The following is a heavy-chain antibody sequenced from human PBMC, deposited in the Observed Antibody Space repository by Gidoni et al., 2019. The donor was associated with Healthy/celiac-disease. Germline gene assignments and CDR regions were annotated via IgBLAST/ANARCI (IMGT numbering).Heavy chain of an antibody. CDR1: GFTFSSYS. V-gene: IGHV3-48*01. J-gene: IGHJ4*02. CDR3: ARDFRGDSSGWYVVGYFDY. D-gene: IGHD6-19*01. Sequence: GFTFSSYSMNWVRQAPGKGLEWVSYISSSSSTIYYADSVKGRFTISRDNAKNSLYLQMNSLRAEDTAVYYCARDFRGDSSGWYVVGYFDYWGQGTLVTVSS. CDR2: ISSSSSTI.